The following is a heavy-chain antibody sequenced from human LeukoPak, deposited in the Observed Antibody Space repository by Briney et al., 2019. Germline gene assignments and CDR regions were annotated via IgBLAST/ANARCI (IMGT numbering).Heavy chain of an antibody. J-gene: IGHJ6*03. V-gene: IGHV4-38-2*02. D-gene: IGHD2-2*01. CDR3: ARFVVVPAAIGLLGYYYYMDV. Sequence: SETLSLTCTVSGYSIGSGYYWGWIRRPPGKGLEWIGSIYHSGSTYYNPSLKSRVTISVDTSKNQFSLKLSSVTAADTAVYYCARFVVVPAAIGLLGYYYYMDVWGKGTTVTVSS. CDR1: GYSIGSGYY. CDR2: IYHSGST.